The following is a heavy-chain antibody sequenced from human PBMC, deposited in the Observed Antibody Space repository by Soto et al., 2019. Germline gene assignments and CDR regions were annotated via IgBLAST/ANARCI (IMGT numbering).Heavy chain of an antibody. Sequence: AGGPLRLSCAASGFTFSSYGMHWVRQAPGKGLEWVAVIWYDGSNKYYADSVKGRFTISRDNSKNTLYLQMNSLRAEDTAVYYCGRGLLVYYYGMDVWGQGTTVTVSS. D-gene: IGHD6-6*01. CDR2: IWYDGSNK. CDR1: GFTFSSYG. V-gene: IGHV3-33*01. J-gene: IGHJ6*02. CDR3: GRGLLVYYYGMDV.